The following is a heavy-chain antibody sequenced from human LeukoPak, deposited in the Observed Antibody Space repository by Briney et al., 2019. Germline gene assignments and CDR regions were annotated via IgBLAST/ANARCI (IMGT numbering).Heavy chain of an antibody. CDR2: ISGSGGST. Sequence: GGSLRLSCAASGFTFSSYAMTWVRQAPGKGLEWVSAISGSGGSTYYADSVKGRFTISRDNSKNTLYLQMNSLRAEDTAVYYCAKHSGRYNWFDPWGQGTLVTVSS. V-gene: IGHV3-23*01. J-gene: IGHJ5*02. CDR3: AKHSGRYNWFDP. CDR1: GFTFSSYA. D-gene: IGHD1-26*01.